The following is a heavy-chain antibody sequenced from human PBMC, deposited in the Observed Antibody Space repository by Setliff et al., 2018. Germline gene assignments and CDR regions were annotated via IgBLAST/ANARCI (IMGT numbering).Heavy chain of an antibody. CDR3: ALYNYGLHY. D-gene: IGHD5-18*01. V-gene: IGHV3-72*01. Sequence: PGGSLRLSCAASGFTFSGYSMNWVRQAPGKGLEWVGRSKNKDNGYSTEYAASVKGRFTISRDESTKSQYLQMNSLKTEDTAVYYCALYNYGLHYWGQGTLVTVSS. CDR1: GFTFSGYS. CDR2: SKNKDNGYST. J-gene: IGHJ4*02.